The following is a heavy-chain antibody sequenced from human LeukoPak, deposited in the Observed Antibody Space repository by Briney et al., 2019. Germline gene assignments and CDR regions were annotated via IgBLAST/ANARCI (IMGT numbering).Heavy chain of an antibody. D-gene: IGHD3-3*02. CDR3: GRISGADSD. CDR1: GFTFSTHW. V-gene: IGHV3-74*01. Sequence: GGSLRLSCAVSGFTFSTHWMHSVRHAPGKGLVWVSRINSDGTATHYADSVQGRFIISRDNAKNTLYLQMNSLRVEDTAVYYCGRISGADSDWGQGALVTVSS. CDR2: INSDGTAT. J-gene: IGHJ4*02.